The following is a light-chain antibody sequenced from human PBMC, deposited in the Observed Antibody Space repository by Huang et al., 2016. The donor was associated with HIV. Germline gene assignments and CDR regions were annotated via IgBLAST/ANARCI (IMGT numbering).Light chain of an antibody. CDR2: AAS. J-gene: IGKJ4*01. CDR3: RQYYNTTLS. CDR1: RGISNS. V-gene: IGKV1-NL1*01. Sequence: DIQMTQSPSSLSASVVDRVTITCRASRGISNSLAWYQQQPGKAPKLLLCAASRLQGGVPSRFSGSGSRTDYTLTSSSLQPEDSATYYCRQYYNTTLSFGGGTKVEIK.